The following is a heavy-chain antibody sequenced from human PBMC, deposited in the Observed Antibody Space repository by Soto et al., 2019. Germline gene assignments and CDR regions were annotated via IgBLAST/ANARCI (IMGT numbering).Heavy chain of an antibody. CDR3: AKERGGDNAYAE. CDR2: IYYSGST. CDR1: GGSISSSSHY. D-gene: IGHD5-12*01. J-gene: IGHJ4*02. Sequence: QLQLQESGPGLVKPSETLSLTCIVSGGSISSSSHYWGWIRQPPGKGLEWIGSIYYSGSTYYNPSLKSRVTIAVNTTNNQSPLKLGSVTGGDTAVYYWAKERGGDNAYAEWGQGKLVPVSS. V-gene: IGHV4-39*02.